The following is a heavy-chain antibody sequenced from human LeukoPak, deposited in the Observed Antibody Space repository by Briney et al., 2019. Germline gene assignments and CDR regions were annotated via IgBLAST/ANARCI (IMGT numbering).Heavy chain of an antibody. CDR1: GGSFSGSFSDYY. D-gene: IGHD3-16*01. V-gene: IGHV4-34*01. CDR3: ATFRWGVGFEY. Sequence: PSETLSLTCAVYGGSFSGSFSDYYWTCIRQTPGKGLEWIGEIHHSGSTNYNPSLKSRVTIPVDTSKNQFSLKLNSLTAADTAVYYCATFRWGVGFEYWGQGTLATVSS. CDR2: IHHSGST. J-gene: IGHJ4*02.